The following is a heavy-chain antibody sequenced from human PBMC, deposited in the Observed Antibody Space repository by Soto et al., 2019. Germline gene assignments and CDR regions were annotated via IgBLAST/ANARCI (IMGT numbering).Heavy chain of an antibody. V-gene: IGHV1-69*13. D-gene: IGHD1-26*01. Sequence: SVKVSCKASGGTFSSYAISWVRQDPGQGLEWMGGIIPIFGTANSAQKFQGRVTITADESTSTAYMELSSLRSEDTAVYYCARDRGSYDVAIGYWGQGTLVTVSS. CDR3: ARDRGSYDVAIGY. CDR2: IIPIFGTA. J-gene: IGHJ4*02. CDR1: GGTFSSYA.